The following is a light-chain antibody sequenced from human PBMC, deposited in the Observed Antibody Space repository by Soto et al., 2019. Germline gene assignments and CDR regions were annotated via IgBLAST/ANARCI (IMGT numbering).Light chain of an antibody. V-gene: IGLV2-14*01. CDR3: KSKTGSVTYV. CDR1: SSDVGSFNY. Sequence: QSVLAQPASASGSPGQSITISCTGTSSDVGSFNYVSWYQQVPGKAPNLLIYEVSNRPSGVSNRFSGSKSGNTASLTISGLQAEDEADYYCKSKTGSVTYVFGTGTKVTVL. J-gene: IGLJ1*01. CDR2: EVS.